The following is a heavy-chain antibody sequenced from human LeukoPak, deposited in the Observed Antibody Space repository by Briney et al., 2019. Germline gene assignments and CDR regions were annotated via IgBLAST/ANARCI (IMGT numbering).Heavy chain of an antibody. J-gene: IGHJ4*02. CDR2: ISGSGGST. V-gene: IGHV3-23*01. Sequence: GGSLRLSCAASGFTFSSYAMSWVRQAPGKGLEWVSVISGSGGSTYYADSVKGRFTISRDNSKNTLYLQMNSLRAEDTAVYYCTRSSYDSSGLFDYWGQGTLVTVSS. D-gene: IGHD3-22*01. CDR3: TRSSYDSSGLFDY. CDR1: GFTFSSYA.